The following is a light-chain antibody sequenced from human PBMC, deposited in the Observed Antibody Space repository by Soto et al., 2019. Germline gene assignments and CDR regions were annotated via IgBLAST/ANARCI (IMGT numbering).Light chain of an antibody. V-gene: IGKV3-15*01. CDR1: QSVNSN. J-gene: IGKJ1*01. Sequence: EIVMTQSPATLSVSPGERATLSCRASQSVNSNLAWYQQTPGQAPRLLIYGASTRATGIPARFSGSGSGTEFTLTISSLQSEDFAVYYCQQYNNWLWTFGQGTKVEIK. CDR3: QQYNNWLWT. CDR2: GAS.